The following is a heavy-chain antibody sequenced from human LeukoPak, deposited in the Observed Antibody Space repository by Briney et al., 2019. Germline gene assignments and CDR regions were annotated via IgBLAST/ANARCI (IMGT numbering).Heavy chain of an antibody. V-gene: IGHV1-8*03. D-gene: IGHD2-2*01. Sequence: ASVKVSCKASGYTFSSYHIDWVRQATGQGPEWMGWVNLKSGNTDYAQKFQGRVTITRNTSTSTAYMELNIMRSEDTAVYYCARSIPAAYWSLPHPPDYWGQGTLVTVSS. J-gene: IGHJ4*02. CDR2: VNLKSGNT. CDR1: GYTFSSYH. CDR3: ARSIPAAYWSLPHPPDY.